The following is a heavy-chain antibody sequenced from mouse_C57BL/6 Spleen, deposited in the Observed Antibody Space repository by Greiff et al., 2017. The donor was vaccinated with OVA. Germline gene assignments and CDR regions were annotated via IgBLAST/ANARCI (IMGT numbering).Heavy chain of an antibody. Sequence: EVQLVESGGGLVKPGGSLTLSCAASGFTFSSYAMSWVRQTPEKRLEWVATISDGGSYTYYPDNVKGRFTISRDNAKNNLYLQMSHLKSEDTAMYYCARDDSSGYEGWFAYWGQGTLVTVSA. CDR3: ARDDSSGYEGWFAY. V-gene: IGHV5-4*01. CDR2: ISDGGSYT. J-gene: IGHJ3*01. D-gene: IGHD3-2*02. CDR1: GFTFSSYA.